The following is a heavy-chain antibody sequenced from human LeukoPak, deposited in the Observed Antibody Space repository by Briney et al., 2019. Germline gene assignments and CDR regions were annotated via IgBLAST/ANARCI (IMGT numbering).Heavy chain of an antibody. CDR3: ARVNDYGDSAYFDY. V-gene: IGHV4-59*01. Sequence: SETLSLTCTVSGGSISSFYWSWIRQPPGKGLEWIAYVYYSGSTKCNPSLKSRVTISLDTSKNQLPLKLSSVTAADTAVYYCARVNDYGDSAYFDYWGQGTLVTVSS. D-gene: IGHD4-17*01. CDR1: GGSISSFY. CDR2: VYYSGST. J-gene: IGHJ4*02.